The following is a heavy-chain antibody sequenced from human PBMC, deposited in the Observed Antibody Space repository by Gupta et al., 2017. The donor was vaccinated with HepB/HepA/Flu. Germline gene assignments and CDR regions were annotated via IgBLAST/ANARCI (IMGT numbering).Heavy chain of an antibody. V-gene: IGHV3-7*01. CDR2: IEQDGSEN. D-gene: IGHD6-19*01. CDR3: ARAAVAISGFKYYYYMDV. Sequence: EVQLADSGGNLVQPGGSLRLPCAASGFTFGMFWMNWFRRVPGKGLEWVANIEQDGSENYYVDSVKGRFIIARDNAKNSLYLQMNSLRAEDTAVYYCARAAVAISGFKYYYYMDVWGKGTTVTVSS. J-gene: IGHJ6*03. CDR1: GFTFGMFW.